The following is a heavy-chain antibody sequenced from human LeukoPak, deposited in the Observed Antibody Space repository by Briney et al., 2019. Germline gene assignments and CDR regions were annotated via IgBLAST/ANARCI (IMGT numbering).Heavy chain of an antibody. V-gene: IGHV3-21*01. Sequence: PGGSLRLSCAASGFTFSSYSMNWVRQAPGKGLEWVSSISSSSSYIYYADSVKGRFTISRDNAKNSLYLRMNSLRAEDTAVYYCARGPLRGYSGYGFDYWGQGTLVTVSS. CDR1: GFTFSSYS. D-gene: IGHD5-12*01. J-gene: IGHJ4*02. CDR2: ISSSSSYI. CDR3: ARGPLRGYSGYGFDY.